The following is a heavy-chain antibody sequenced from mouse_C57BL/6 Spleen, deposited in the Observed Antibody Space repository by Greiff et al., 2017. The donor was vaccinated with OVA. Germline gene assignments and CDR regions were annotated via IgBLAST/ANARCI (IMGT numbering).Heavy chain of an antibody. D-gene: IGHD1-2*01. CDR2: ISSGGSYT. J-gene: IGHJ4*01. Sequence: EVHLVESGGDLVKPGGSLKLSCAASGFTFSSYGMSWVRQTPDKRLEWVATISSGGSYTYYPDSVKGRFTISRDNAKNTLYLQMSSLKSEDTAMYYCARHDGDAMDYWGQGTSVTVSS. CDR3: ARHDGDAMDY. V-gene: IGHV5-6*01. CDR1: GFTFSSYG.